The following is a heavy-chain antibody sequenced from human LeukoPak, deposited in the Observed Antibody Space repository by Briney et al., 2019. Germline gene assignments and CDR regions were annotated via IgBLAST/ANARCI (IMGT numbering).Heavy chain of an antibody. D-gene: IGHD2/OR15-2a*01. J-gene: IGHJ4*02. CDR2: IYASGST. V-gene: IGHV4-4*07. CDR3: ARDFYGDDGHHPFDY. CDR1: GGFISNYY. Sequence: SETLSLTCSVSGGFISNYYWNWLRQPAGKGLEWIGRIYASGSTNYNPSLKSRVTISMDKSKNHFSLNLKSVTAADTAFYYCARDFYGDDGHHPFDYWGQGIQVTVSS.